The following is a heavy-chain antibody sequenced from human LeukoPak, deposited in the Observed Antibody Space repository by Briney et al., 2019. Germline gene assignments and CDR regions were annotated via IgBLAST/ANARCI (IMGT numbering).Heavy chain of an antibody. CDR3: IRGGTGITIFGVTYNWFDP. V-gene: IGHV3-49*04. D-gene: IGHD3-3*01. Sequence: GRSLRLSCTTSGFTFGDYAMSRVRQAPGKGLEWVGFIRSKAYGATTEYAASVKGRFTLSRDDSKSIAYLQMHSLKTEDTAVYYCIRGGTGITIFGVTYNWFDPWGQGTLVTVSS. J-gene: IGHJ5*02. CDR2: IRSKAYGATT. CDR1: GFTFGDYA.